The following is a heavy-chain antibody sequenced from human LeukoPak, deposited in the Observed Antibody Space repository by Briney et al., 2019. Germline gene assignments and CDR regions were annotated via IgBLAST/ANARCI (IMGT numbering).Heavy chain of an antibody. CDR3: ARGTLVATVPGFDY. CDR1: GYTFTSYD. J-gene: IGHJ4*02. Sequence: ASVKVSCKASGYTFTSYDINWVRQATGQGLEWMGWMNPNSGNTGYAQKFQGRVTMTRDTSIGTAYMELSSLRSEDTAVYYCARGTLVATVPGFDYWGQGTLVTVSS. D-gene: IGHD5-12*01. V-gene: IGHV1-8*01. CDR2: MNPNSGNT.